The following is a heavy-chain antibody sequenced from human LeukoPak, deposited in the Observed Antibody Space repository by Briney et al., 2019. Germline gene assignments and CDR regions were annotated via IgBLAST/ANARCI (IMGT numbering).Heavy chain of an antibody. CDR1: GGSISSSSYY. Sequence: SETLSLTCTVSGGSISSSSYYWSWIRQPPGKGLEWIGYIYTSGSTNYNPSLKSRVTISVDTSKNQFSLKLSSVTAADTAVYYCARLRVGAIFDYWGQGTLVTVSS. CDR3: ARLRVGAIFDY. D-gene: IGHD1-26*01. J-gene: IGHJ4*02. CDR2: IYTSGST. V-gene: IGHV4-61*05.